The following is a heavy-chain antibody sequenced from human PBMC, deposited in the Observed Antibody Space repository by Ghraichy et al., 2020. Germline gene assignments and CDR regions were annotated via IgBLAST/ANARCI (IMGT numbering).Heavy chain of an antibody. D-gene: IGHD2-21*01. Sequence: SLNISCVGSGFTFSSYNMNWVRQTPGKGLEWVSYISSSSRFISYADSVKGRFTVSRDNVQNSLSLQMKSLRGEDTAVYYCARASSVVRFYYYDGMDVWGQGTTVTVSS. CDR3: ARASSVVRFYYYDGMDV. CDR2: ISSSSRFI. J-gene: IGHJ6*02. CDR1: GFTFSSYN. V-gene: IGHV3-48*01.